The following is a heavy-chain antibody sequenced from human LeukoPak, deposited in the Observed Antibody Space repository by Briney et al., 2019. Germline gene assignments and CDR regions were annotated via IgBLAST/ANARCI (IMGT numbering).Heavy chain of an antibody. CDR1: GYTFSIYW. Sequence: PGGSLRLSCAASGYTFSIYWMNWVRQAPGKGLEWVASIKQDGSETYYMESVQGRFTISRDNDMNILYLQLSSLRAEDTAVYYCTRENSGSLSLEYWGQGTLVTVSS. CDR3: TRENSGSLSLEY. J-gene: IGHJ4*02. D-gene: IGHD1-26*01. CDR2: IKQDGSET. V-gene: IGHV3-7*01.